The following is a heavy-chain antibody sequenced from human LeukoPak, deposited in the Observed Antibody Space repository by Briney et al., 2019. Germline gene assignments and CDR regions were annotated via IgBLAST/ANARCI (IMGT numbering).Heavy chain of an antibody. Sequence: GGSLRLSXAASGFTFSSHSMNWVRQAPGKGLEWVSSISPSGNYIYYADSVEGRFTISRDNAKNSLYLQMNSLRAEDTAVYYCARDLSSSTSCYSYWGQGTLVTVSS. J-gene: IGHJ4*02. V-gene: IGHV3-21*01. CDR2: ISPSGNYI. CDR3: ARDLSSSTSCYSY. CDR1: GFTFSSHS. D-gene: IGHD2-2*01.